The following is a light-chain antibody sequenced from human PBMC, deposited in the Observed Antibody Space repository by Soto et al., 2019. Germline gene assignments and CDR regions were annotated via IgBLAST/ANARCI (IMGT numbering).Light chain of an antibody. V-gene: IGKV3-20*01. CDR2: DAS. CDR1: QTNSTD. J-gene: IGKJ5*01. CDR3: QQYGNSPIT. Sequence: EIVMTQSPATLSVSPGERATLSCRASQTNSTDLAWYQQKPGQAPRLLIYDASIRATGIPDRFSGSGSGTDFTLTISRLEPEDFAVYYCQQYGNSPITFGQGTRLEIK.